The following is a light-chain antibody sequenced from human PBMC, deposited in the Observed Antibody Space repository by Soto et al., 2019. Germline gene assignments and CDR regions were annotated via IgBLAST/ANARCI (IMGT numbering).Light chain of an antibody. J-gene: IGKJ4*01. V-gene: IGKV1-9*01. CDR3: QQYDVSPLT. CDR2: AAS. Sequence: DIQLTQSPSFLSAPVGDRVSITCRASQGIARYLAWYQQRPGKAPNLLIYAASTLQSGVPSRFSGSGSGTEFTLTISSLQPEDYAVYYCQQYDVSPLTFGGGTKVDIK. CDR1: QGIARY.